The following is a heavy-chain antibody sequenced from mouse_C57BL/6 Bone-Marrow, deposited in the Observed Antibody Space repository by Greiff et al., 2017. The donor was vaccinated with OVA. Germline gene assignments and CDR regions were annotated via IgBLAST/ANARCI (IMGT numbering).Heavy chain of an antibody. V-gene: IGHV1-4*01. CDR2: INPSSGYT. Sequence: VKLQESGAELARPGASVKMSCKASGYTFTSYTMHWVKQRPGQGLEWIGYINPSSGYTKYNQKFKDKATLTADKASSTAYMQLSSLTSEDSAVDDCARRGHYYGPCAYWGQGSLVTVSA. CDR1: GYTFTSYT. J-gene: IGHJ3*01. D-gene: IGHD1-2*01. CDR3: ARRGHYYGPCAY.